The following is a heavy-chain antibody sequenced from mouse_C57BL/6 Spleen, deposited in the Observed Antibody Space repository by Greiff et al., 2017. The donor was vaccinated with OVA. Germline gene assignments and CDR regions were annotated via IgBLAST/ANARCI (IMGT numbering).Heavy chain of an antibody. J-gene: IGHJ2*01. D-gene: IGHD2-4*01. CDR2: IYPGDGDT. V-gene: IGHV1-82*01. CDR3: ARSPIYYDYCGNFDY. CDR1: GYAFSSSW. Sequence: QVQLQQSGPELVKPGASVKISCKASGYAFSSSWMNWVKQRPGKGLEWIGRIYPGDGDTNYNGKFKGKATLTADKSSSTAYMKLSSLTSEDSAVWGCARSPIYYDYCGNFDYWGQGTTLTVSS.